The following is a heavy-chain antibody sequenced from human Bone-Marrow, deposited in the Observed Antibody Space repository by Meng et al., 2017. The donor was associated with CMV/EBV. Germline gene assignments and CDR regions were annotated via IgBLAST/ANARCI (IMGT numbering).Heavy chain of an antibody. J-gene: IGHJ3*02. Sequence: GESLKISCAASGFTFSSYWMSWVRQAPGKGLEWMGWINPNSGGTNYAQKFQGRVTMTRDTSISTAYMELSSVTAADTAVYYCARAKDGDTDAFDIWGQGTMVTVSS. CDR2: INPNSGGT. CDR1: GFTFSSYW. V-gene: IGHV1-2*02. D-gene: IGHD5-18*01. CDR3: ARAKDGDTDAFDI.